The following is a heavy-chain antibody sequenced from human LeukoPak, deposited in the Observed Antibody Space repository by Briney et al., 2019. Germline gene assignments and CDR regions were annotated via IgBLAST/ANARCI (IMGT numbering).Heavy chain of an antibody. J-gene: IGHJ4*02. CDR3: ARDIVGSSSWPHTPDY. V-gene: IGHV3-30-3*01. Sequence: GRSLRLSCAASGFTFSSYAMHWVRQAPGKGLEWVAVISYDGSNKYYADSVKGRFTISRDNSKNTLYLQMNSLRAEDTAVYYCARDIVGSSSWPHTPDYWGQGTLVTVSS. CDR1: GFTFSSYA. D-gene: IGHD6-13*01. CDR2: ISYDGSNK.